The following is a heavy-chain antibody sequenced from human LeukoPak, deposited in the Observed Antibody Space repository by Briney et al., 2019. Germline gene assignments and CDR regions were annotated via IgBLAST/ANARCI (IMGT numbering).Heavy chain of an antibody. J-gene: IGHJ4*02. CDR1: GFSLSRYG. Sequence: GGSLRLSCAASGFSLSRYGMSWVRQAPGKGLEWVSAISGSGGSTYYVDSVKGRFTISRDNSKTPPYLQMKSLTAGDTAVYYCAKGRTNYYDSSSYYYQPFDYWGQGTLVTVSS. CDR2: ISGSGGST. CDR3: AKGRTNYYDSSSYYYQPFDY. D-gene: IGHD3-22*01. V-gene: IGHV3-23*01.